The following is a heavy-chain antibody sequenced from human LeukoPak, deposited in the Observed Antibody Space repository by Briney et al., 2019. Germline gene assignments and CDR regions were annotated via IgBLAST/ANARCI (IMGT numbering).Heavy chain of an antibody. Sequence: ASVKVSCTASGYTFTGYYMHWVRQAPGQGLEWMGWINPNSGGTNYAQKFQGRVTMTRDTSISTAYMELSRLRSDDTAVYYCARGPLSGSYYFGLVYWGQGTLVTVSS. CDR2: INPNSGGT. CDR3: ARGPLSGSYYFGLVY. V-gene: IGHV1-2*02. D-gene: IGHD1-26*01. CDR1: GYTFTGYY. J-gene: IGHJ4*02.